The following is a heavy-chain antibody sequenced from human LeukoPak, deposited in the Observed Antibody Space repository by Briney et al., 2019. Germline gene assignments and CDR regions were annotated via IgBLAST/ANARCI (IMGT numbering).Heavy chain of an antibody. Sequence: SVKLSGKASGGTFSSYAISWVGQAPGHGLGWRGGIIPIFVTANYAQKLQGRVTITADASTSTASIEMSSLTSEDTAVYYCARGGRDCGGDCYVAAFDIWGQGTMVTVYS. J-gene: IGHJ3*02. CDR1: GGTFSSYA. V-gene: IGHV1-69*13. CDR2: IIPIFVTA. D-gene: IGHD2-21*02. CDR3: ARGGRDCGGDCYVAAFDI.